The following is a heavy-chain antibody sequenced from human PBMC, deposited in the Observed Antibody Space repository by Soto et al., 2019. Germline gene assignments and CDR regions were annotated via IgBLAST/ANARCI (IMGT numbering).Heavy chain of an antibody. CDR2: IIPILGIA. CDR3: ARAEDY. CDR1: GGTFSSYT. Sequence: QVQLVQSGAEVKKPGSSVKVSCKASGGTFSSYTISWVRQAPGQGLEWMGRIIPILGIANYAQKFQGRVTITADKSTRTADMELCGRGSEDTAVYYCARAEDYWGQGTLVTVSS. V-gene: IGHV1-69*02. J-gene: IGHJ4*02.